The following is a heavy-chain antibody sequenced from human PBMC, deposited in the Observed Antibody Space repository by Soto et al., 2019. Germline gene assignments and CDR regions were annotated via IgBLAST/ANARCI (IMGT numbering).Heavy chain of an antibody. CDR3: VRGWVETYGIPPPFGLGV. CDR1: RFTFSIYD. V-gene: IGHV3-13*01. D-gene: IGHD3-10*01. J-gene: IGHJ6*02. Sequence: EVQLVESGGGLVQPGGSLRLSCVASRFTFSIYDMHWVRQATGKGLEWVSAIGIGGETYYSGSVKGRFTISRENAKNSLNLQRNSPRVGDTVIYSCVRGWVETYGIPPPFGLGVWGQGTTVTVSS. CDR2: IGIGGET.